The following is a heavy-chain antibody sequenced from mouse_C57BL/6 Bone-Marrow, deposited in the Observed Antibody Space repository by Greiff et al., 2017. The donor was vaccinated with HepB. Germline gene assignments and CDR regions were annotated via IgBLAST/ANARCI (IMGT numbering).Heavy chain of an antibody. CDR3: TGSGGFDD. CDR1: GFPLSDAW. D-gene: IGHD4-1*01. J-gene: IGHJ2*01. V-gene: IGHV6-6*01. Sequence: VTLMASGGGLLQPGGPMKLSCPTSGFPLSDAWMDWVRQSPEKGLEWVAEIRNKANNHETYYAESVKGRFTISRDDSKSSVYMQTDSFRAEDTGIYYCTGSGGFDDWGPGTTLTVSS. CDR2: IRNKANNHET.